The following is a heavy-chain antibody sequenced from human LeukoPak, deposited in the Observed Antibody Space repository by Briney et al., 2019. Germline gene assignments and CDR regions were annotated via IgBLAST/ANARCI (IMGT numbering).Heavy chain of an antibody. CDR3: ASYDWNFLNDY. Sequence: GGSLRLSCAASGFTFSNYWMCWVRQAPGKGLVWVSGINSEGRNTRYADSVKGRFTISRDNAKNTLYLQMNSLRAEDTAVYYCASYDWNFLNDYWGQGTLVTVSS. CDR2: INSEGRNT. CDR1: GFTFSNYW. V-gene: IGHV3-74*01. J-gene: IGHJ4*02. D-gene: IGHD1-7*01.